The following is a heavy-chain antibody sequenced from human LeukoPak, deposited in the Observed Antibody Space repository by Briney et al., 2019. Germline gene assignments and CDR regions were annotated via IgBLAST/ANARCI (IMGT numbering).Heavy chain of an antibody. CDR1: GASISSHY. D-gene: IGHD3-3*01. CDR3: ASARGEGWSRYYPLFDY. Sequence: PSETLSLTCTVSGASISSHYWTWLRQPPGKRLEWIGYTYYRWSTYYNPSLESRVTISVDPSKNQFSLTLNSADAADTAVYYCASARGEGWSRYYPLFDYWGQGTLVTVSA. J-gene: IGHJ4*02. CDR2: TYYRWST. V-gene: IGHV4-59*11.